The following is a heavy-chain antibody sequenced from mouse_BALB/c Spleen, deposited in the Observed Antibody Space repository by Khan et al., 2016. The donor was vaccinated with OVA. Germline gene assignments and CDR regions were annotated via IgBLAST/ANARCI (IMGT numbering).Heavy chain of an antibody. V-gene: IGHV2-9*02. J-gene: IGHJ2*01. CDR2: IWAGGST. CDR1: GFSLTRHG. Sequence: QVQLKESGPGLVAPSQSLSITCTVSGFSLTRHGIHWVRQPPGKGLEWLGIIWAGGSTNYNSALMSRLSITKDSSKSPVFLKMNSLQTDDTAIYYCARNREPDYFDYWGQGTTLTVSS. CDR3: ARNREPDYFDY.